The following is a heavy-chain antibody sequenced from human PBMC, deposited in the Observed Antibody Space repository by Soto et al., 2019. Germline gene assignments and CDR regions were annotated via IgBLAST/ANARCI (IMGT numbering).Heavy chain of an antibody. CDR1: GFTFNDYG. CDR3: GRGILAYYYGVDV. J-gene: IGHJ6*02. CDR2: ISWSSDNI. V-gene: IGHV3-9*01. Sequence: EVQLVESGGGLVQPGRSLRLSCAAAGFTFNDYGMHWVRQTPGKGLEWVSGISWSSDNIGYADAVKGRFTISRDNAKKSLSLQMNSVRAEDTAVYYGGRGILAYYYGVDVWGQGTTVTVSS.